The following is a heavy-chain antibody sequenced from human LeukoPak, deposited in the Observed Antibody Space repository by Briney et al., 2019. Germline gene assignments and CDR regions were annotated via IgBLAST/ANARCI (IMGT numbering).Heavy chain of an antibody. CDR3: ARIWSTIFGVVTP. CDR2: IYSGGST. CDR1: GFTVSSNY. D-gene: IGHD3-3*01. J-gene: IGHJ5*02. V-gene: IGHV3-66*01. Sequence: PGRSLRLSCAASGFTVSSNYMSWVRQAPGKGLEWVSVIYSGGSTYYADSVKGRFTISRDNSKNTLYLQMNSLRAEDTAVYYCARIWSTIFGVVTPWGQGTLVTVSS.